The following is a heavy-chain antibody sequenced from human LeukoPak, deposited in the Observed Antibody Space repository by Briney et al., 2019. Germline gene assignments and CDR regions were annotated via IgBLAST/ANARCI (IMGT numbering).Heavy chain of an antibody. CDR1: GGSISSYY. D-gene: IGHD3-10*01. J-gene: IGHJ4*02. CDR2: IYTSGST. Sequence: SETLSLTCTVSGGSISSYYWSWIRQPAGKGLEWIGRIYTSGSTNYNPSLKSRVTMSVDTSKNQFSLKLSSVPAADTAVYYCAGLYYYGSGSSFDYWGQGTLVTVSS. V-gene: IGHV4-4*07. CDR3: AGLYYYGSGSSFDY.